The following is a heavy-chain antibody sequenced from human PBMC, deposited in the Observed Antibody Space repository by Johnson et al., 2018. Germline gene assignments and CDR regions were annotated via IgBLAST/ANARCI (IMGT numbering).Heavy chain of an antibody. CDR2: ISYDGSNK. J-gene: IGHJ6*03. CDR3: AKDPSPYYYESSGLSGYYYYYDMDV. V-gene: IGHV3-30*18. D-gene: IGHD3-22*01. CDR1: GFTFSSYV. Sequence: QVQLVQSGGGVVQPGRSLRLSCAASGFTFSSYVMHWVRQAPGKGLECVAVISYDGSNKYYGDSVKGRFTISRDNSKDTLYLQVNGLRDEDTAEYYCAKDPSPYYYESSGLSGYYYYYDMDVWGKGTTVTGSS.